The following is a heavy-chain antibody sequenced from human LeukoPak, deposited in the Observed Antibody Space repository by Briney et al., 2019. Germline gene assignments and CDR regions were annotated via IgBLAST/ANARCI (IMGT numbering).Heavy chain of an antibody. CDR2: IIPIFGTA. Sequence: SVKVSCKASRGTYSSYAISWVRQAPGQGLEWMGGIIPIFGTANYAQKFQGKVTITTDESTSTAYMELSSLRSEDTAVYYCAREGGYGDYEPWGQGTLVTVSS. D-gene: IGHD4-17*01. J-gene: IGHJ5*02. CDR1: RGTYSSYA. CDR3: AREGGYGDYEP. V-gene: IGHV1-69*05.